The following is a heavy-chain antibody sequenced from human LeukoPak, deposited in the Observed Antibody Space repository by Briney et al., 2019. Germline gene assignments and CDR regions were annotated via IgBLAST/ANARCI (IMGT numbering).Heavy chain of an antibody. CDR3: ARNYESSGSDAFDI. CDR2: IYPGDSDT. J-gene: IGHJ3*02. V-gene: IGHV5-51*01. Sequence: GGSLQISCKGSGSRFTSYWIGWVRQMPGKGLEWLGIIYPGDSDTRYSSSFQGQVTISADKSISTAYLQWSSLKASDTAMYYCARNYESSGSDAFDIWGQGTTVTVSS. CDR1: GSRFTSYW. D-gene: IGHD3-22*01.